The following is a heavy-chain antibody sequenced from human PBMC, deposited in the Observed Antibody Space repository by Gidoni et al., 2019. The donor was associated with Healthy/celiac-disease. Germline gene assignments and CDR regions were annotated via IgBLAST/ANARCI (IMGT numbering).Heavy chain of an antibody. V-gene: IGHV1-69*06. J-gene: IGHJ4*02. CDR3: ARQIILTGYYNPLDY. CDR1: GGTFHSYA. CDR2: IIPMFDTA. Sequence: QVQLVQSGAEVKKPGSSVKVSCKASGGTFHSYAFSWVRQAPGQGLEWMGGIIPMFDTATYAQKFQGRVTITADKSTSTAFMELSSLRSEDTAVYYCARQIILTGYYNPLDYWGQGTLVTVSS. D-gene: IGHD3-9*01.